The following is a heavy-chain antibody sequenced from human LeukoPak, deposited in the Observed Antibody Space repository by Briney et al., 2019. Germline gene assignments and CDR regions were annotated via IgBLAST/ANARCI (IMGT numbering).Heavy chain of an antibody. J-gene: IGHJ4*02. CDR3: AREYVGIVGATYKMKPFDY. CDR1: GGTFSSYA. D-gene: IGHD1-26*01. CDR2: IIPIFGTA. Sequence: SVKVSCKASGGTFSSYAISWVRQAPGQGLEWMGGIIPIFGTANYAQKFQGRVTITADESTSTAYMELSSLRSEDTAVYYCAREYVGIVGATYKMKPFDYWGQGTLVTVSS. V-gene: IGHV1-69*13.